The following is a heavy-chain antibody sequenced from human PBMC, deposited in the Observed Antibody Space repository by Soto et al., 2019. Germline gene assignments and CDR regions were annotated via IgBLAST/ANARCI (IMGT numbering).Heavy chain of an antibody. D-gene: IGHD7-27*01. V-gene: IGHV4-31*03. Sequence: QVQLKESGPGLVRPSETLSLTCSVSGESIGSGGHNWNWIRQRPEKGLEWIGYIYYSGSTHYNPSLRSRLTIPLETSKNQFFLRLGSVTAADTALYYCARDQALAPTVWGYWGQGSQVTVS. CDR3: ARDQALAPTVWGY. J-gene: IGHJ4*02. CDR1: GESIGSGGHN. CDR2: IYYSGST.